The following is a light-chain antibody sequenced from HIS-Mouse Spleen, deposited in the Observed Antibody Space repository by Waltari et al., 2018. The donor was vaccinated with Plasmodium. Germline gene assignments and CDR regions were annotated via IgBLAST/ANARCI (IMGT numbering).Light chain of an antibody. J-gene: IGKJ1*01. CDR3: QQYNNWPRGT. CDR1: QRVSSN. CDR2: GAS. Sequence: EIVMTQSPATLSVSPGERATLSCRASQRVSSNLAWYQQKPGQAPRLLIYGASTRATGIPARFSGSWSGTEFTLTISSMQSEDFAVYYCQQYNNWPRGTFGQGTKVEIK. V-gene: IGKV3-15*01.